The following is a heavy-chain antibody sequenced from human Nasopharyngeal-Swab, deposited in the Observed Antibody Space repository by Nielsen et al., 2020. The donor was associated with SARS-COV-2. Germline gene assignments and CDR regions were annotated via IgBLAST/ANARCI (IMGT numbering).Heavy chain of an antibody. CDR2: ISSSSSTI. J-gene: IGHJ3*02. CDR3: ARGNYYDSSGYYYVAFDI. D-gene: IGHD3-22*01. CDR1: GFTFSSYS. Sequence: GGSLRLYCAASGFTFSSYSMNWVRQAPGKGLEWVSYISSSSSTIYYADSVKGRFTISRDNAKNSLYLQMNSLRAEDTAVYYCARGNYYDSSGYYYVAFDIWGQGTMVTVSS. V-gene: IGHV3-48*01.